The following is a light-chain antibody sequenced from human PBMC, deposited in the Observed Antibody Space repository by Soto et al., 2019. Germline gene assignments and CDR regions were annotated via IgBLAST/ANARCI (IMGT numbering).Light chain of an antibody. CDR3: IQATHIPWT. CDR2: KIS. Sequence: DIVMTQTPLSSPVTLGQPASISCRSSQSLVHSDGSTYLSWLLQRPGQPPRLLSYKISNRFSGVPDGFSGSGSGTDFTLKISRVEAEDVWVYYGIQATHIPWTFGQGTQVEIK. J-gene: IGKJ1*01. CDR1: QSLVHSDGSTY. V-gene: IGKV2-24*01.